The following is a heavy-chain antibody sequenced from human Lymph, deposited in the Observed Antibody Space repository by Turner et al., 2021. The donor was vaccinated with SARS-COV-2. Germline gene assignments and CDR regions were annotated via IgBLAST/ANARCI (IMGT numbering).Heavy chain of an antibody. J-gene: IGHJ6*02. CDR3: ARYGSGGYFYYGLDV. Sequence: QVQLVESGGGVVQPGRSLRLSCAASGFTFSTSAIHWVRQAAGKGLEGVAVISYDGSNKYYADSVKGRFTISRDNSKNTLYLQMNSLRAEDTAVYYCARYGSGGYFYYGLDVWGQGTTVTVSS. CDR2: ISYDGSNK. D-gene: IGHD3-10*01. V-gene: IGHV3-30*04. CDR1: GFTFSTSA.